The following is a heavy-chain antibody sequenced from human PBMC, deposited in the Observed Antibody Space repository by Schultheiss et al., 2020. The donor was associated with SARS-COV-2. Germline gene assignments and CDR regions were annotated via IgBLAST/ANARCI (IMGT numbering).Heavy chain of an antibody. CDR3: ARGSAYDPYYFDY. D-gene: IGHD5-12*01. V-gene: IGHV4-59*01. Sequence: SETLSLTCTVSGGSISSYYWSWIRQPPGKGLEWIGYIFYSGSTNYNPSLKSRITISVDTSKNQFSLKLISVTAADSAVYYCARGSAYDPYYFDYWGQGTLVTVSS. J-gene: IGHJ4*02. CDR2: IFYSGST. CDR1: GGSISSYY.